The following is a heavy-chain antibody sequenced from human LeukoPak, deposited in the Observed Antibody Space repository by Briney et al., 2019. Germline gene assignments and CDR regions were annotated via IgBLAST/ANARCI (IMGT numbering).Heavy chain of an antibody. Sequence: GESLKISCQGSGYKFDTFWIGWVRQMPGKGLEWMGIIYPGDSDTRYSPSFQGQVTISADKSISTAYLQWSSLKASDTAMYYCARLSVLWFGELLDYWGQGTLVTVSS. CDR3: ARLSVLWFGELLDY. J-gene: IGHJ4*02. CDR1: GYKFDTFW. D-gene: IGHD3-10*01. CDR2: IYPGDSDT. V-gene: IGHV5-51*01.